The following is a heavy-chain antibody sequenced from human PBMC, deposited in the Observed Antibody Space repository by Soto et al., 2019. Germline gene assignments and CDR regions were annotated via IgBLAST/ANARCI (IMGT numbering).Heavy chain of an antibody. CDR2: VYHTGST. V-gene: IGHV4-59*13. CDR3: ARRLFGSGWTLDY. CDR1: GASITTYY. J-gene: IGHJ4*02. D-gene: IGHD6-19*01. Sequence: XETLYITCYVSGASITTYYCSWIRQAPGKGLEWIGNVYHTGSTDYNSSLRSRVAISVDTSKNQFSLNMNSVTAADTAVYYCARRLFGSGWTLDYWGQGTMVTVSS.